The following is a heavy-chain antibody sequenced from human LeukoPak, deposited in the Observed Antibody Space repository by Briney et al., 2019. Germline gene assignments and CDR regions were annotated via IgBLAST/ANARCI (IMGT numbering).Heavy chain of an antibody. D-gene: IGHD3-22*01. V-gene: IGHV4-38-2*01. CDR3: ARWDSSEDY. Sequence: SETLSLTCAVSGYSISSGYCWGWIRQPPGKGLEWIGSIYHSGSTYYNPSLKSRVTISVDTSKNQFSLKLSSVTAADTAVYYCARWDSSEDYWGQGTLVTVSS. CDR1: GYSISSGYC. J-gene: IGHJ4*02. CDR2: IYHSGST.